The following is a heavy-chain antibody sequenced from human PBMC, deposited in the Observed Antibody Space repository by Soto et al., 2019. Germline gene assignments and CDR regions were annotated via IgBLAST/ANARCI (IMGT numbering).Heavy chain of an antibody. CDR3: AKSSSMVRGVIIYYFDY. D-gene: IGHD3-10*01. J-gene: IGHJ4*02. CDR1: GFTFSSYA. CDR2: ISGSGGST. Sequence: GGSLRLSCAASGFTFSSYAMSWVRQAPGKGLEWVSAISGSGGSTYYADSVKGRFTISRENSKNTLYLQMNSLRAEDTAVYYCAKSSSMVRGVIIYYFDYWGQGTLVTVSS. V-gene: IGHV3-23*01.